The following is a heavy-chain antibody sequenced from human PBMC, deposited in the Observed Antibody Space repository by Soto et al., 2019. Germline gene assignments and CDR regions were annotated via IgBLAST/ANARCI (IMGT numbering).Heavy chain of an antibody. CDR1: GGSLSSYY. D-gene: IGHD3-22*01. CDR3: ARESITMIGASYYYYGMDV. Sequence: PSETLSLTCTVAGGSLSSYYWSWIRQPPGKGLEWIGYIYYSGSTNYNPSLKSRVTISVDTSKNQFSLKLSSVTAADTAVYYCARESITMIGASYYYYGMDVWGQGTTVTVSS. V-gene: IGHV4-59*01. J-gene: IGHJ6*02. CDR2: IYYSGST.